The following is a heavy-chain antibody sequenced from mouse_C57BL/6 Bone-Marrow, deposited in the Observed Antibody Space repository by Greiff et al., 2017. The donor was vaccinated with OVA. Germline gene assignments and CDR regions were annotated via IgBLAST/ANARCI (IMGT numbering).Heavy chain of an antibody. J-gene: IGHJ4*01. CDR1: GYTFTSYW. Sequence: QVQLKQPGAELVRPGSSVKLSCKASGYTFTSYWMHWVKQRPIQGLEWIGNIDPSDSETHYNQKFEDKATLTVDKSSSTAYMQLSSLTSEDSAVYYCAREEAYYAMDYWGQGTSVTVSS. CDR2: IDPSDSET. CDR3: AREEAYYAMDY. V-gene: IGHV1-52*01.